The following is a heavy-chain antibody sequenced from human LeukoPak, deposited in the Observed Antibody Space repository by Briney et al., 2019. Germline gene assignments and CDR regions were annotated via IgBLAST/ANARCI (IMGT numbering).Heavy chain of an antibody. CDR1: GFTFSSYA. V-gene: IGHV3-23*01. J-gene: IGHJ4*02. CDR3: AKGNGYSYGRYYFDY. Sequence: GGSLRLXCAASGFTFSSYAMGWVRQAPGKGLELVSAITASGGNRYYADSVKGRFTISRDNSKNTLYLQVNSLRAEDTAVYYCAKGNGYSYGRYYFDYWGQGTLVTVSS. CDR2: ITASGGNR. D-gene: IGHD5-18*01.